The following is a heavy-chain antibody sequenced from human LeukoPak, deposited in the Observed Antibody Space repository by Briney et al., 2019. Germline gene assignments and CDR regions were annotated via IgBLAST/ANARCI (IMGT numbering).Heavy chain of an antibody. Sequence: GGSLRLSCAASGFTFSSYAMSLVRQAPGKGLEWVSTISGSGGSTYYADSVKGRFTISRDNSKNTLYLQMNSLRAEDTAVYYCAKDLVVVPATSLDYWGQGTLVTVSS. CDR3: AKDLVVVPATSLDY. D-gene: IGHD2-2*01. J-gene: IGHJ4*02. CDR1: GFTFSSYA. V-gene: IGHV3-23*01. CDR2: ISGSGGST.